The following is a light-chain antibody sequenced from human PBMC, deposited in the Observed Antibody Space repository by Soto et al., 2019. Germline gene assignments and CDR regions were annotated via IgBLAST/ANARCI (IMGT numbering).Light chain of an antibody. Sequence: QLVLTQSSSASASLGSSVKLTCTLSSGRSSYIIAWHQQQPGKAPRYLMKLEGSGSYNKGSGVPDRFSGSSSGADRYLTISNLQFEDEADYYCETWDSNTWVFGGGTKVTVL. CDR2: LEGSGSY. J-gene: IGLJ3*02. CDR1: SGRSSYI. V-gene: IGLV4-60*02. CDR3: ETWDSNTWV.